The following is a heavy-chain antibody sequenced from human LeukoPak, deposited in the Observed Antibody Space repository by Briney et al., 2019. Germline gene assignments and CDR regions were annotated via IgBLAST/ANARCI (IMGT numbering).Heavy chain of an antibody. V-gene: IGHV3-74*01. CDR3: ARGFNSGSYLYYFDY. J-gene: IGHJ4*02. CDR2: INSDGSST. Sequence: GGSLRLSCAASGFTFSSYWMHWVRQAPGKGLVWVSRINSDGSSTSYADSVEGRFTISRDNAKNTLYLQMNSLRAEDTAVYYCARGFNSGSYLYYFDYWGQGTLVTVSS. CDR1: GFTFSSYW. D-gene: IGHD1-26*01.